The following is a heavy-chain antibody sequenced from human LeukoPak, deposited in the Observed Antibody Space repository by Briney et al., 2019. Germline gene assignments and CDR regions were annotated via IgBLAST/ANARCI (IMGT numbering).Heavy chain of an antibody. CDR2: INPNSGGT. CDR1: GYTLTGYY. Sequence: ASVKVSCKASGYTLTGYYMHWVRQAPGQGLEWMGWINPNSGGTNYAQKFQGRVTMTRDTSISTAYMELSRLRSDDTAVYYCARDSYIARASIAARPLGAWFGYWGQGTLVTVSS. D-gene: IGHD6-6*01. CDR3: ARDSYIARASIAARPLGAWFGY. J-gene: IGHJ4*02. V-gene: IGHV1-2*02.